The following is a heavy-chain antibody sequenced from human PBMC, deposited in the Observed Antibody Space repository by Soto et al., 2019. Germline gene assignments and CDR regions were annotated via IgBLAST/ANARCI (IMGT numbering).Heavy chain of an antibody. CDR2: IDPGDSNT. CDR1: GYSFSSYW. V-gene: IGHV5-10-1*01. D-gene: IGHD3-22*01. CDR3: AMTYYYDSSGYYLFAFDI. Sequence: PXESLKILWQGSGYSFSSYWLTWVRQMPGKGLEWMGKIDPGDSNTKYRPSFQGHVTISADKSISTAYLQSSSLKASDTAMYFCAMTYYYDSSGYYLFAFDIWGQGTMVTVSS. J-gene: IGHJ3*02.